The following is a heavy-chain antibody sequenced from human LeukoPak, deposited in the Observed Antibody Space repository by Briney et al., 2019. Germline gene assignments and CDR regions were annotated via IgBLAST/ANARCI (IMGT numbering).Heavy chain of an antibody. CDR2: IYYSGST. V-gene: IGHV4-39*01. Sequence: SETLSLTCTVSGGSISSSSYYWGWIRQPPGKGLEWVGSIYYSGSTYYNPSLKSRVTISVDTSKNQFSLKLSSVTAADTAVYYCARRVRVDPYYYYMDVWGKGTTVTVSS. CDR1: GGSISSSSYY. J-gene: IGHJ6*03. D-gene: IGHD3-10*01. CDR3: ARRVRVDPYYYYMDV.